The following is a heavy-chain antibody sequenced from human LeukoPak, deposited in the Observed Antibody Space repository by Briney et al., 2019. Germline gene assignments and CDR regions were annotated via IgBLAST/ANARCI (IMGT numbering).Heavy chain of an antibody. CDR1: GFTFSSYA. Sequence: AGSLRLSCAASGFTFSSYAMSWVRQAPGKGLEWVSAISGSGGSTYYADSVKGRFTISRDNSKNTLYLQMNSLRAEDTAVYYCAKVIVGATYYFDYWGQGTLVTVSS. D-gene: IGHD1-26*01. CDR3: AKVIVGATYYFDY. J-gene: IGHJ4*02. V-gene: IGHV3-23*01. CDR2: ISGSGGST.